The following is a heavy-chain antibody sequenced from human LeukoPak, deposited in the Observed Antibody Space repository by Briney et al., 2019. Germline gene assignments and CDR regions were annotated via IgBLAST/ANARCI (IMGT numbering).Heavy chain of an antibody. D-gene: IGHD2-21*02. CDR2: IYTSGST. CDR1: GGSISSYY. V-gene: IGHV4-4*07. CDR3: ARESNKGSHIVVVTANFDY. Sequence: SETLSLTCTVSGGSISSYYWSWIRQPAGKGLEWIGRIYTSGSTNYNPSLKSRVTMSVDTSKNQFSLKLSSVTAADTAVYYCARESNKGSHIVVVTANFDYWGQGTLVTVSP. J-gene: IGHJ4*02.